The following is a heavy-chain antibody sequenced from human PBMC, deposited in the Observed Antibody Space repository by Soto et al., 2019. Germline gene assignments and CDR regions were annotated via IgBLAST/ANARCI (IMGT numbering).Heavy chain of an antibody. CDR3: ARGVGSGSYYNQYNWFDP. D-gene: IGHD3-10*01. CDR2: INGYNGNT. Sequence: QVQLVQSGGEVKKPGASVKVSCKASGYTFTNYGLSWVRQAPGQGHEWMGWINGYNGNTKYAQKVQGRVTMTTDTSTSTAYMELRSLRSDDTAVYYCARGVGSGSYYNQYNWFDPWGQGTLVTVS. CDR1: GYTFTNYG. J-gene: IGHJ5*02. V-gene: IGHV1-18*01.